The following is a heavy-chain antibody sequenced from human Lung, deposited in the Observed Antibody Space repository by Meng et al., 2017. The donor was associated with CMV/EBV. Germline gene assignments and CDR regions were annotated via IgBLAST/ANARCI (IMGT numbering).Heavy chain of an antibody. CDR1: GFTFSSYG. V-gene: IGHV3-33*06. D-gene: IGHD2-2*01. J-gene: IGHJ6*02. CDR2: IWYDGSNK. Sequence: RGSLRLXCAASGFTFSSYGMDWVRQAPGKGLEWVAVIWYDGSNKYYADSVKGRFTISRDNSKNTLYLQMNSLRAEDTAVYYCAKDIVVVPAPYYYYYGMDVXGQGXTVTVSS. CDR3: AKDIVVVPAPYYYYYGMDV.